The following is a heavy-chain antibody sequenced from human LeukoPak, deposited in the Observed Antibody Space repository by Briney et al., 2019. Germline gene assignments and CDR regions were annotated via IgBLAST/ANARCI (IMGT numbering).Heavy chain of an antibody. V-gene: IGHV4-61*02. CDR3: ASSTVTTTHPPRYFDL. Sequence: SQTLSLTCTVSGGSTSSGSYYWSWIRQPAGKGLEWIGRIYTSGSTNYNPSLKSRVTISVDTSKNQFSLKLSSVTAADAAVYYCASSTVTTTHPPRYFDLWGRGTLVTVSS. J-gene: IGHJ2*01. CDR2: IYTSGST. CDR1: GGSTSSGSYY. D-gene: IGHD4-17*01.